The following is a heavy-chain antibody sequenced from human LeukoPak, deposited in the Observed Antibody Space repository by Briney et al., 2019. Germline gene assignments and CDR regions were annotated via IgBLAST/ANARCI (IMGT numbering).Heavy chain of an antibody. CDR2: ISSSSSYI. V-gene: IGHV3-21*04. J-gene: IGHJ4*02. CDR3: AKSLRQGYNYGFDY. D-gene: IGHD5-18*01. CDR1: GFTFSSYS. Sequence: PGGSLRLSCAASGFTFSSYSMNWVRQAPGKGLEWVSSISSSSSYIYYADSVKGRFTISRGNAKNSLYLQMNSLRAEDMALYYCAKSLRQGYNYGFDYWGQGTLVTVSS.